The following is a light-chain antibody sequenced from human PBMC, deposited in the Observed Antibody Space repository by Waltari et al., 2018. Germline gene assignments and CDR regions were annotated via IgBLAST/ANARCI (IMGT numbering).Light chain of an antibody. CDR2: DAS. V-gene: IGKV3-11*01. CDR3: QQRSNWTPHT. J-gene: IGKJ2*01. CDR1: QSVGSY. Sequence: EIVLTQSPATLSLSLGATSTLSCRASQSVGSYLALYQQKPGQPPRLLIYDASNRATGVPARFRGSGSGTDFTLTISSLEAEDFAVYYCQQRSNWTPHTFGQGARLEIK.